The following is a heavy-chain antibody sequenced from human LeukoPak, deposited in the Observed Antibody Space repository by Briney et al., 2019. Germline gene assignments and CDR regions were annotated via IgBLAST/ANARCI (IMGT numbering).Heavy chain of an antibody. Sequence: GRSLRLSCAASGFTFSSYGMHWVRQAPGKGLEWVAVIWYDGSNKYYADSVKGRFTISRDNSKNTLYLQMNSLRAEDTAVYYCATVAMEDWYFDLWGRGTLVTVSS. CDR1: GFTFSSYG. CDR3: ATVAMEDWYFDL. V-gene: IGHV3-33*01. CDR2: IWYDGSNK. D-gene: IGHD5-18*01. J-gene: IGHJ2*01.